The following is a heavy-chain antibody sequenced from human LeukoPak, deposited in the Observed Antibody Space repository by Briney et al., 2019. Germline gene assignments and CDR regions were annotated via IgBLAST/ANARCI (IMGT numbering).Heavy chain of an antibody. V-gene: IGHV3-23*01. Sequence: GGSLRLSCVASGFSFGNYAINWVRQAPGKGLEWVSHISNGGNNKYYADSVKGRFTISRDNSNNTLHLQLNSLRGEDTAVYYCAKPADQGGYSSRYFDLWGRGTLVTVSS. J-gene: IGHJ2*01. CDR1: GFSFGNYA. CDR3: AKPADQGGYSSRYFDL. D-gene: IGHD2-15*01. CDR2: ISNGGNNK.